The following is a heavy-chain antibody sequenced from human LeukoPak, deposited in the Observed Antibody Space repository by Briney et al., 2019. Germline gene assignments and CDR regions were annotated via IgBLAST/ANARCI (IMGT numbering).Heavy chain of an antibody. D-gene: IGHD4-17*01. CDR3: ARSYGDYSHFDY. J-gene: IGHJ4*02. Sequence: GASVTVSCKASGYTFTSYTIHWVRQAPGQRLEWMGWINAGNGNTKYSQKLQGRVTITRDTSASTAYMELSSLRSEDTVMYYCARSYGDYSHFDYWGQGTLVTVSS. V-gene: IGHV1-3*01. CDR1: GYTFTSYT. CDR2: INAGNGNT.